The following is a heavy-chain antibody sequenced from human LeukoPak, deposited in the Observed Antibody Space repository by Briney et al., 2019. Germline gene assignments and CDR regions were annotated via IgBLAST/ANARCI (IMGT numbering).Heavy chain of an antibody. D-gene: IGHD6-19*01. CDR3: ARDSSGYDWFDP. V-gene: IGHV4-38-2*02. J-gene: IGHJ5*02. Sequence: PSETLSLTCTVSGYSISSGYYWGWIRQPPGKGLEWIGSIYHSGSTYYNPSLKSRVTISVDTSKNQFSLKLSSVTAADTAVYYCARDSSGYDWFDPWGQGTLVTVSS. CDR1: GYSISSGYY. CDR2: IYHSGST.